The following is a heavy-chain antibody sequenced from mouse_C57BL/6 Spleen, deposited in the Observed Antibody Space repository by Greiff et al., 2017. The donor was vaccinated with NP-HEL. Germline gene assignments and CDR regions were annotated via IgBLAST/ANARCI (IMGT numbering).Heavy chain of an antibody. Sequence: QVHVKQPGAELVKPGASVKLSCKASGYTFTSYWMHWVKQRPGLGLEWIGRIDPNSGGTKYNEKFKSKATLTVDKPSSTAYMQLSSLTSEDSAVYYCARLDGGLRRTAYFDYWGQGTTLTVSS. CDR3: ARLDGGLRRTAYFDY. D-gene: IGHD2-4*01. CDR2: IDPNSGGT. V-gene: IGHV1-72*01. CDR1: GYTFTSYW. J-gene: IGHJ2*01.